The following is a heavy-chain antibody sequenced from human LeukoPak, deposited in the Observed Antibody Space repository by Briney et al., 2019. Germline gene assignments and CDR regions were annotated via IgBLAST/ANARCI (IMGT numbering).Heavy chain of an antibody. J-gene: IGHJ5*02. Sequence: PGGSLRLSCAASGFTFSSYGMHWVRQAPGKGLEWVTYIRYDGSNKYYADSVKGRFTISRDNSKNTLYLQMNSLRAEDTAVYYCAKGSRIAAAANWFDPWGQGTLVTVSS. CDR1: GFTFSSYG. V-gene: IGHV3-30*02. CDR2: IRYDGSNK. D-gene: IGHD6-13*01. CDR3: AKGSRIAAAANWFDP.